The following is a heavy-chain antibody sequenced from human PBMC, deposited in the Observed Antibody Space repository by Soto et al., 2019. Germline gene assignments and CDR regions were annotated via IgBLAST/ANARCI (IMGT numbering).Heavy chain of an antibody. CDR2: MYYSGST. J-gene: IGHJ4*02. Sequence: QVQLQESGPGLVKPSQTLSLTCTVSGGSISSGGYYWSWIRQHPGKGLEWIGYMYYSGSTYYNPSLNSRVTTSVNTSKNQFSLRLCSVTAADTAVYYCARGGGYIAARRTPNFDYWGQGTLVTVSS. V-gene: IGHV4-31*03. CDR1: GGSISSGGYY. D-gene: IGHD6-6*01. CDR3: ARGGGYIAARRTPNFDY.